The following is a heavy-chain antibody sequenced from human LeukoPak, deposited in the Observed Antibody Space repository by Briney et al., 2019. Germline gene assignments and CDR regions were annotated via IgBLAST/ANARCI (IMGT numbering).Heavy chain of an antibody. CDR2: ISYDGGNE. Sequence: GGSLRLSCAASGFTFSSYWMSWVRQAPGKGLEWVAVISYDGGNEYYADSVKGRFTISRDNSKSTLYLQMNSLRDEDTAVYYCAKGGWASGWSSLDYWGQGTLVTVSS. J-gene: IGHJ4*02. V-gene: IGHV3-30*18. CDR1: GFTFSSYW. D-gene: IGHD6-19*01. CDR3: AKGGWASGWSSLDY.